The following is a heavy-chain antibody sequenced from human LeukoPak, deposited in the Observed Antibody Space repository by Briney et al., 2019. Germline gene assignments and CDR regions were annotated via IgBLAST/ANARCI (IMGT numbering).Heavy chain of an antibody. CDR1: GFTFSSYA. Sequence: GGSLRLSCAASGFTFSSYAMSWVRQAPGKGLEWVSAISGSGGSTYYADSVKGRFTISRDNSKNTLYLQMNSLRAEDAAVYYCAKDADIVVVPADYFDYWGQGTLVTVSS. CDR2: ISGSGGST. D-gene: IGHD2-2*01. J-gene: IGHJ4*02. V-gene: IGHV3-23*01. CDR3: AKDADIVVVPADYFDY.